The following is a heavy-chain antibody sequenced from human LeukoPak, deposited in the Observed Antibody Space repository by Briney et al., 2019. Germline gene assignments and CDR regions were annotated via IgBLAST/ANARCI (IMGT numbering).Heavy chain of an antibody. CDR3: ARAMVAARVYYYYGMDV. V-gene: IGHV1-3*01. J-gene: IGHJ6*02. Sequence: ASVKVSCKASGYTFTSYAMHWVRQAPGQRLEWMGGINAGNSNTKYSQKFQGRVTITRDTSASTAYMELSSLRSEDTAVYYCARAMVAARVYYYYGMDVWGQGTTVTVSS. CDR1: GYTFTSYA. D-gene: IGHD6-6*01. CDR2: INAGNSNT.